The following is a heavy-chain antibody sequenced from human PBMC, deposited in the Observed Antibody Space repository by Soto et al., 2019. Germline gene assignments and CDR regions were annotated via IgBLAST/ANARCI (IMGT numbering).Heavy chain of an antibody. J-gene: IGHJ5*02. D-gene: IGHD2-2*01. CDR1: GDTFNSYA. CDR2: ISGSGGST. Sequence: GGSIKLASAASGDTFNSYAMSWVLQATGKGLEWVSAISGSGGSTYYADSVKGRFTISRDNSKNTLYLQMNSLRAEDTAVYYCAKEGIVVVQAARRPLAVKNWFDPWGQGTLVTVSS. CDR3: AKEGIVVVQAARRPLAVKNWFDP. V-gene: IGHV3-23*01.